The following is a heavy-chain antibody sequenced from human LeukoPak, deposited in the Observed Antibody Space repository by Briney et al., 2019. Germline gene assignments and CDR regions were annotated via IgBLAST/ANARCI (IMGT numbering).Heavy chain of an antibody. J-gene: IGHJ4*02. CDR3: AKVHSLYCSSTICYNFDY. D-gene: IGHD2-2*02. V-gene: IGHV3-23*01. CDR1: DFTFA. Sequence: PGGSLRLSCVVSDFTFAVSWVRQAPGKGLEWISTINGRGDDSFHADSVKGRSTISRDNSKSTLSLQVNSLRAEDTAVYYCAKVHSLYCSSTICYNFDYWGQGTLVTVSS. CDR2: INGRGDDS.